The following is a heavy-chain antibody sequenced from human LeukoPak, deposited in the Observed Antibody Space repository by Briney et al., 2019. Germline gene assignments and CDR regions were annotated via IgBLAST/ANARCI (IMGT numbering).Heavy chain of an antibody. J-gene: IGHJ4*02. D-gene: IGHD6-13*01. Sequence: GASVKVSCKASGYTFTGYYMHWVRQAPGQGLEWMGWINPNSGGTNYAQKFQGRVTMTRDTSISTAYMELSRLSSDDTAVYYCARSPREYSSSWYLPFDYWGQGTLVTVSS. CDR3: ARSPREYSSSWYLPFDY. CDR2: INPNSGGT. V-gene: IGHV1-2*02. CDR1: GYTFTGYY.